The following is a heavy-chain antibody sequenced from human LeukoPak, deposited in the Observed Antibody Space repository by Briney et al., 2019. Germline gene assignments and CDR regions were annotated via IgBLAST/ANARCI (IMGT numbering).Heavy chain of an antibody. CDR3: ARETGASDYYDSSGQFDY. CDR2: IYYSGST. CDR1: GGSISSSSYY. V-gene: IGHV4-39*02. D-gene: IGHD3-22*01. Sequence: SETLSLTCTVSGGSISSSSYYWGWIRQPPGKGLEWIGSIYYSGSTYYNPSLKSRVTISVDTSKNQFSLKLSSVTAADTAVYYCARETGASDYYDSSGQFDYWGQGTLVTVSS. J-gene: IGHJ4*02.